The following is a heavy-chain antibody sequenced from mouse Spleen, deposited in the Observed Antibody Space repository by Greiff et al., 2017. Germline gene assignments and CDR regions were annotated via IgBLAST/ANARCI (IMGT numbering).Heavy chain of an antibody. Sequence: EVKLQESGAELVRPGASVKLSCTASGFNIKDDYMHWVKQRPEQGLEWIGWIDPENGDTEYASKFQGKATIPADTSSNTAYLQLSSLTSEDTAVYYCTRGYFDYWGQGTTLTVSS. CDR3: TRGYFDY. CDR2: IDPENGDT. V-gene: IGHV14-4*01. CDR1: GFNIKDDY. J-gene: IGHJ2*01.